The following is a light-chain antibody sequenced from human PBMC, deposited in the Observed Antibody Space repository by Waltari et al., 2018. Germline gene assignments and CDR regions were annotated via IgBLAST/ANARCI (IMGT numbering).Light chain of an antibody. J-gene: IGLJ2*01. CDR1: SSDVGTYNR. V-gene: IGLV2-18*02. CDR3: SSYTPSATLL. Sequence: QSALTQPPSVSVSPGQSVTISCSGTSSDVGTYNRRSWYQQPPGTAPNLIIFEVSSRPSGVPSRFSGSKAGSTASLTISGLQAEDEGDYYCSSYTPSATLLFGGGTKLTVL. CDR2: EVS.